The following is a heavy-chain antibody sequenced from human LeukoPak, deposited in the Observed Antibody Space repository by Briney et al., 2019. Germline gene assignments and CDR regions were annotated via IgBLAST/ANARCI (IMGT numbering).Heavy chain of an antibody. Sequence: GSLRLSFAASGFTFGSSAMSWVRQAPGKGPEWVSTFSRSGPDTYYADSVKGRFTIFRDNSKNTLYLQMNSLRAEDTAVYYCAKGSLGSWYYFDYWGQGTLVTVSS. J-gene: IGHJ4*02. CDR2: FSRSGPDT. CDR1: GFTFGSSA. V-gene: IGHV3-23*01. D-gene: IGHD6-13*01. CDR3: AKGSLGSWYYFDY.